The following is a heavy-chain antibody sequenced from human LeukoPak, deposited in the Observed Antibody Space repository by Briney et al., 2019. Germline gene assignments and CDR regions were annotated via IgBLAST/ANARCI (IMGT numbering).Heavy chain of an antibody. CDR3: ARARLHAMVRGVIDGMDV. CDR1: GGTISRYA. V-gene: IGHV1-69*04. D-gene: IGHD3-10*01. Sequence: GSSVKVSCKASGGTISRYAISWVRQAPGQGLEWMGRIIPILGIANYAQKFQGRVTITADKSTSAAYMKLSSLRSEDTAVYYCARARLHAMVRGVIDGMDVWGQGTTVTVSS. J-gene: IGHJ6*02. CDR2: IIPILGIA.